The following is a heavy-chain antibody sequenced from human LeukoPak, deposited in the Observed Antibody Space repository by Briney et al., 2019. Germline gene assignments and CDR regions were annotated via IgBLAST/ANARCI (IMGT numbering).Heavy chain of an antibody. D-gene: IGHD3-22*01. Sequence: SETLSLTCTVSGGSISSSSYYWGWIRQPPGKGLEWIGSIYYSGSTYYNPSLKSRVTISVDTSKNQFSLKLSSVTAADTAVYYCARLRITMRGFDYWGQGTLVTVSS. CDR1: GGSISSSSYY. CDR2: IYYSGST. J-gene: IGHJ4*02. CDR3: ARLRITMRGFDY. V-gene: IGHV4-39*07.